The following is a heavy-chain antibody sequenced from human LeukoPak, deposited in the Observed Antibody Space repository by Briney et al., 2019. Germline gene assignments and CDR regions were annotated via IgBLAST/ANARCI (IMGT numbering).Heavy chain of an antibody. CDR3: AKALQFFNGFFDL. D-gene: IGHD3-3*01. CDR1: GFNFSNYA. CDR2: IDDGDGTT. V-gene: IGHV3-23*01. Sequence: PGGSLRLSRAPAGFNFSNYAISWVRQAPGKGLEWVSVIDDGDGTTYYADSVKGRFTISRDNPKNTLYLQMNSLRARDTAVYFCAKALQFFNGFFDLWGRGTLVTVSS. J-gene: IGHJ2*01.